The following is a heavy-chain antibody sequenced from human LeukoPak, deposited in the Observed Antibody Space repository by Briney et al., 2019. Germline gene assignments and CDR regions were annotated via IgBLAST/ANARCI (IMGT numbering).Heavy chain of an antibody. J-gene: IGHJ3*02. Sequence: ASVKVSCKASGYTFTSYYMHWVRQAPGQGLEWMGIINPSGGSTSYAQKFQGRVTMTRDMSTSTVYMELSSLRSEDTAVYYCARDLETYYYDSSSAFDIWGQGTMVTVSS. D-gene: IGHD3-22*01. V-gene: IGHV1-46*01. CDR2: INPSGGST. CDR1: GYTFTSYY. CDR3: ARDLETYYYDSSSAFDI.